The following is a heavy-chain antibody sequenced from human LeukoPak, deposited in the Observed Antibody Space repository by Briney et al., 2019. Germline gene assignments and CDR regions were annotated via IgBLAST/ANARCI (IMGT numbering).Heavy chain of an antibody. CDR3: ARARRGFDP. Sequence: SETLSLTCAVYGGSFSGYYWSWIRQPPGKGLEWIGEINHSGSTNYNPSLKSRVTISVDTSKNQFSLKLSSVTAADTAVYYCARARRGFDPWGQGTLVTASS. CDR1: GGSFSGYY. V-gene: IGHV4-34*01. CDR2: INHSGST. J-gene: IGHJ5*02.